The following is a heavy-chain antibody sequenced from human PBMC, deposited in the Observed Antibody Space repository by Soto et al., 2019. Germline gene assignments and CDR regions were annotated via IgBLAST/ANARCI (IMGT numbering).Heavy chain of an antibody. J-gene: IGHJ6*02. CDR1: GGSFSGYY. CDR3: ARGGYSYGRDYGMDV. Sequence: PSETLSLTCAVYGGSFSGYYWSWIRQPPGKGLEWIGEINHSGSTNYNPSLKSRVTISVDTSKKQFSLKLTSVTAADTAVYYCARGGYSYGRDYGMDVWGQGTTVTVSS. V-gene: IGHV4-34*01. D-gene: IGHD5-18*01. CDR2: INHSGST.